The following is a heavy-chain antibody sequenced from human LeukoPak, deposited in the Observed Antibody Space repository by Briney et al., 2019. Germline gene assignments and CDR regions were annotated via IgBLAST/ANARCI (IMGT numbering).Heavy chain of an antibody. J-gene: IGHJ5*02. D-gene: IGHD2-2*02. Sequence: GASVKVSCKASGYTFTSYYMHWVRQAPGQGLEWMGIINPSGGSTSYAQKFRGRVTMTRDTSTSTVYMELSSLRSEDTAVYYCARAEGYIVVVPAAIEGYNWFDPWGQGTLVTVSS. CDR2: INPSGGST. V-gene: IGHV1-46*01. CDR3: ARAEGYIVVVPAAIEGYNWFDP. CDR1: GYTFTSYY.